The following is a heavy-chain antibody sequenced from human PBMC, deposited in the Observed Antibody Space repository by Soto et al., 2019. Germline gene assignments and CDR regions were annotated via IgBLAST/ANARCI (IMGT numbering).Heavy chain of an antibody. Sequence: QVQLVQSGAEVKEPGAPVRVSCKASGYTFTSHTLHWARQAPGQGLEWMGWIIVSNGSPRYAPQFQGRVTFGRDTSATTAYMELSSLTSEDTAVYYCAREPEDGVPGDYWGQGTLVVVSS. D-gene: IGHD3-3*01. V-gene: IGHV1-3*01. CDR1: GYTFTSHT. CDR3: AREPEDGVPGDY. J-gene: IGHJ4*02. CDR2: IIVSNGSP.